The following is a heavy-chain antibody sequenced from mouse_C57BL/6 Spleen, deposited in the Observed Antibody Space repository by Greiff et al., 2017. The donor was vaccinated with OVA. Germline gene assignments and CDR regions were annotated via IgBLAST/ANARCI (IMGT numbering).Heavy chain of an antibody. J-gene: IGHJ2*01. V-gene: IGHV7-3*01. CDR3: ARYEDSSGYYYFDY. Sequence: DVKLVESGGGLVQPGGSLSLSCAASGFTFTDYYMSWVRQPPGKALEWLGFIRNKANGYTTEYSASVKGRFTISRDNSQSILYLQMNALRAEDSATYYCARYEDSSGYYYFDYWGQGTTLTVSS. D-gene: IGHD3-2*02. CDR1: GFTFTDYY. CDR2: IRNKANGYTT.